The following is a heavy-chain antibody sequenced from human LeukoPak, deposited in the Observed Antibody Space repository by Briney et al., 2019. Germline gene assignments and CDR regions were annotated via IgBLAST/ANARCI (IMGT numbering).Heavy chain of an antibody. Sequence: SETLSLTCTVSGGSISSYYWSWIRQPAGKGLEWIGRIYTSGSTNYNPSLKSRVTMSVDTSKNQFSLKLSSVTAADTAVYYCARGKDIVVVPAADDAFDIWGQGTMVTVSS. D-gene: IGHD2-2*01. CDR2: IYTSGST. CDR1: GGSISSYY. J-gene: IGHJ3*02. CDR3: ARGKDIVVVPAADDAFDI. V-gene: IGHV4-4*07.